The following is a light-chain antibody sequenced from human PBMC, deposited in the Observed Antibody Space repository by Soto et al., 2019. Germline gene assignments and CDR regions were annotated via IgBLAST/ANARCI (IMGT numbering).Light chain of an antibody. CDR1: SSDIGTYNR. V-gene: IGLV2-18*02. CDR2: EVN. J-gene: IGLJ1*01. Sequence: QSVLTQPASVSGSRGQSITISCTGTSSDIGTYNRVSWYQQPPGTAPKLIIYEVNNRPSGVPDRFSGSKSGNTASLTISGLQAEDEADYYCNSFTTSSPYVFGTGTKLTVL. CDR3: NSFTTSSPYV.